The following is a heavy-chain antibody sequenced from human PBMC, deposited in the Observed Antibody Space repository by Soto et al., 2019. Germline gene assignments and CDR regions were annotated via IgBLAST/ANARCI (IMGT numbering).Heavy chain of an antibody. CDR2: IHNSGSS. D-gene: IGHD5-12*01. Sequence: SETLSLTCSVSGGSINSNAYYWSWIRQPPRKGLEWLGYIHNSGSSHYRPSLKSRLNISLDTPKNQFSLKLTSVTPADTAVYSCARLRDGYNSFDYWGLGILVTVSS. CDR3: ARLRDGYNSFDY. CDR1: GGSINSNAYY. J-gene: IGHJ4*02. V-gene: IGHV4-30-4*01.